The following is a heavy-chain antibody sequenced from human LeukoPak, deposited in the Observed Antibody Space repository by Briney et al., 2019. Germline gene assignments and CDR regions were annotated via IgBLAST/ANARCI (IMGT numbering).Heavy chain of an antibody. CDR3: ARDGTYISHYYYGMDV. CDR1: GGSISSYY. J-gene: IGHJ6*02. D-gene: IGHD3-16*01. CDR2: IYYSGST. Sequence: SETLSLTCTVSGGSISSYYWSWIRQPPGKGLEWIGYIYYSGSTNYNPSLKSRVTISVDTSKNQFSLKLSSVTAADTAVYYCARDGTYISHYYYGMDVWGQGTTVTVSS. V-gene: IGHV4-59*01.